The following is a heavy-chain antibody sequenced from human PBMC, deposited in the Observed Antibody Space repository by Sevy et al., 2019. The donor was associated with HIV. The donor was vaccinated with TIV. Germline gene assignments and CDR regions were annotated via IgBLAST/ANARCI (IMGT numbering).Heavy chain of an antibody. CDR1: GFTFSSYG. CDR2: IRYDGSNK. D-gene: IGHD3-16*01. Sequence: GGSLRLSCAASGFTFSSYGMHWVRQAPGNGLEWVAFIRYDGSNKYYADSVKGRFTISRDNSKNTLYLKMNSLRAEDTAVYYCAKGPSPMITFGGVADYSGQGTLVTVSS. V-gene: IGHV3-30*02. J-gene: IGHJ4*02. CDR3: AKGPSPMITFGGVADY.